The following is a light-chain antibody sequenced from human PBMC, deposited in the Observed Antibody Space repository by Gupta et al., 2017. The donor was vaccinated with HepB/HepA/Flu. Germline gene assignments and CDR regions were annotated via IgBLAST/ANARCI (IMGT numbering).Light chain of an antibody. J-gene: IGLJ3*02. CDR2: DVS. CDR1: SSDVGGSKY. Sequence: QSALAQPRSVSGSPGPSVTISCTGTSSDVGGSKYVSWDQQYPGKAHKLMIYDVSERLSGVPDRFSGSKSGNTASLTISGLQAEDEAEYHCSAYAGTHTVVFGGGTKLTVL. CDR3: SAYAGTHTVV. V-gene: IGLV2-11*01.